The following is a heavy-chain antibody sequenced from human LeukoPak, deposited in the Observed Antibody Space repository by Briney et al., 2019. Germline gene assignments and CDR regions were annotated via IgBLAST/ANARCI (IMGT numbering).Heavy chain of an antibody. CDR3: ARTTEGYCRGRSCYSYYYYMDV. CDR2: IHYSGST. V-gene: IGHV4-59*01. J-gene: IGHJ6*03. Sequence: SETLSLTCTVSGGSISSYYWSWIRQPPGKGLEWIGYIHYSGSTNYNPSLKSRFTISVDTSKNQFSLKLSSVAAADTAVYYCARTTEGYCRGRSCYSYYYYMDVWGKGTTVTVSS. CDR1: GGSISSYY. D-gene: IGHD2-15*01.